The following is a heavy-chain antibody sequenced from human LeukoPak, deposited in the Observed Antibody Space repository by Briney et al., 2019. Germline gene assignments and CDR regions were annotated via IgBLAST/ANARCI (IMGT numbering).Heavy chain of an antibody. D-gene: IGHD2-15*01. V-gene: IGHV4-59*01. CDR2: IYYSGST. J-gene: IGHJ4*02. CDR1: GGSISSYY. CDR3: ARIHRYCSGGACYVLDN. Sequence: SETLSLTCTVSGGSISSYYWSWIRQPPGKGLEWIGYIYYSGSTNYNPSFRSRITISVDTSRNQFSLQLSSVTAADTAVYYCARIHRYCSGGACYVLDNWGQGTLVAVSS.